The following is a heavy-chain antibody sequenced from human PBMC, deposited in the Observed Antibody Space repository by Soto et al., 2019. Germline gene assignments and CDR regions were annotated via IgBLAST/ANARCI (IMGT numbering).Heavy chain of an antibody. CDR3: ARDALPIVVVVAATRNWFDP. V-gene: IGHV1-69*13. J-gene: IGHJ5*02. D-gene: IGHD2-15*01. Sequence: SVKVSCKASGGTFSSYAISWVRQAPGQGLEWMGAIIPIFGTANYAQKFQGRVTITADESTSTAYMELSSLRSEDTAVYYCARDALPIVVVVAATRNWFDPWGQGTLVTVSS. CDR1: GGTFSSYA. CDR2: IIPIFGTA.